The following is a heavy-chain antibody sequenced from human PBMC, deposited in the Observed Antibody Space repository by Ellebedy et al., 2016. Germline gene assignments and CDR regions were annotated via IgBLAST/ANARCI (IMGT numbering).Heavy chain of an antibody. D-gene: IGHD6-19*01. CDR3: ARGGSGWRSFDY. J-gene: IGHJ4*02. CDR2: TRNKANSYST. V-gene: IGHV3-72*01. CDR1: GFTFSDYY. Sequence: GESLKISXAASGFTFSDYYMDWVRQAPGKGLEWVARTRNKANSYSTEYAASVKGRFTISRDESMNSLHLQMNSLTTEDTAVYYCARGGSGWRSFDYWGQGTQVTVSS.